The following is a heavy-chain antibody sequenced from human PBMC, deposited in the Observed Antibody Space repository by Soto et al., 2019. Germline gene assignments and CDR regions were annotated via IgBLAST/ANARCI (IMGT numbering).Heavy chain of an antibody. Sequence: QVQLQESGPGLVKPSQTLSLTCTVSGGSISSGGYYWSWIRQHPGKGLEWIGYIYYSGSTYYNPSLKRRVNISVDTSKNQFSLKLSSVTAADTAVYYWARVGKVTGTTWLDYWGQGTLVTVSS. CDR1: GGSISSGGYY. CDR3: ARVGKVTGTTWLDY. V-gene: IGHV4-31*03. J-gene: IGHJ4*02. D-gene: IGHD1-20*01. CDR2: IYYSGST.